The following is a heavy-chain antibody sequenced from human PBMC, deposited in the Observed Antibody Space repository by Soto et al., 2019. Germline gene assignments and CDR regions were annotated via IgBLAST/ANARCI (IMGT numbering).Heavy chain of an antibody. CDR3: AHLYWAASGTRYYFDY. CDR2: LYWDDDK. D-gene: IGHD6-13*01. V-gene: IGHV2-5*02. Sequence: QITLKESGPTLVKPTQPLTLTCTFSGFSFTTDGMGVGWIRQPPGKALEWLALLYWDDDKRYSPSLKSRLTITKDASRNQVVLTLTNMDPADTATYCCAHLYWAASGTRYYFDYWGQGTLVTVSS. CDR1: GFSFTTDGMG. J-gene: IGHJ4*02.